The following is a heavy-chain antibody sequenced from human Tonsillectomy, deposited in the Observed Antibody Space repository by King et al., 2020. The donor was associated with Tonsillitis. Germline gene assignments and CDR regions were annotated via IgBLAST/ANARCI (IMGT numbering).Heavy chain of an antibody. CDR2: ISGGGGDT. J-gene: IGHJ3*02. CDR3: AKATALYAFDM. Sequence: VQLVESGGGLVQPGGSLRLSCAASGFTFSSYAMSWVRQAPGKGLEWVSGISGGGGDTNYADSVKGRFTISRDNSKNTLYLQMNRLRVEDTAVYYCAKATALYAFDMWGQGTMLTVSS. V-gene: IGHV3-23*04. CDR1: GFTFSSYA.